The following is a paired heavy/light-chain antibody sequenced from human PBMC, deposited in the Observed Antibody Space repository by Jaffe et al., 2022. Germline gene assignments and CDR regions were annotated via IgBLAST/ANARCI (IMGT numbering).Heavy chain of an antibody. J-gene: IGHJ4*02. V-gene: IGHV3-23*01. D-gene: IGHD3-3*01. CDR2: ISGSGGST. Sequence: EVQLLESGGGLVQPGGSLRLSCAASGFTFSSYAMSWVRQAPGKGLEWVSAISGSGGSTYYADSVKGRFTISRDNSKNTLYLQMNSLRAEDTAVYYCARGSWAFSGYDFWSGYYPFDYWGQGTLVTVSS. CDR1: GFTFSSYA. CDR3: ARGSWAFSGYDFWSGYYPFDY.
Light chain of an antibody. CDR3: LLSYSGARVV. J-gene: IGLJ2*01. CDR1: TGAVTSGHY. Sequence: QAVVTQEPSLTVSPGGTVTLTCGSSTGAVTSGHYPYWFQQKPGQAPRTLIYDTSNKHSWTPARFSGSLLGGKAALTLSGAQPEDEAEYYCLLSYSGARVVFGGGTKLTVL. V-gene: IGLV7-46*01. CDR2: DTS.